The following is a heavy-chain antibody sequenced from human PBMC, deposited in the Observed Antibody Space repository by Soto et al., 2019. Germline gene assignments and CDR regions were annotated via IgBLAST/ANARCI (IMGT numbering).Heavy chain of an antibody. CDR1: GGTFSSYA. Sequence: QVQMVQSGAEVKKPGSSVKVSCKASGGTFSSYAISWVRQAPGQGLEWMGGIIPIFGTANYAQKFQGRVTLTADESTSTAYMELSSLRCEDTAVYYCARDRRSGYRYKSFDPWGQGTLVTVSS. V-gene: IGHV1-69*01. J-gene: IGHJ5*02. CDR2: IIPIFGTA. D-gene: IGHD3-3*01. CDR3: ARDRRSGYRYKSFDP.